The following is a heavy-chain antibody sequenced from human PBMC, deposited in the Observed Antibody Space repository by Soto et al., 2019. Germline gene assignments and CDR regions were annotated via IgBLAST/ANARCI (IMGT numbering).Heavy chain of an antibody. CDR2: ISANNGNT. V-gene: IGHV1-18*01. D-gene: IGHD6-13*01. J-gene: IGHJ6*02. Sequence: QVQLVQSGAEVRKPGASVKVSCKASGYTFPNYGIIWVRQAPGQGLEWMAWISANNGNTKYAQKFQDRVTMTTDTSKTTAYMELRSLRSDDKAVYYCARLKQLVFMDVWGQGTTVTVSS. CDR1: GYTFPNYG. CDR3: ARLKQLVFMDV.